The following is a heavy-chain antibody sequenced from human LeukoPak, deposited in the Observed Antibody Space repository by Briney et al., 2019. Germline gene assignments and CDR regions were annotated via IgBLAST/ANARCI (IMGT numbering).Heavy chain of an antibody. CDR3: AKDMYRVYSNYGGVDY. Sequence: PGGALRLSCAASGFTFVDYALHGVRQAPGKGVEWVSLISWDGGSTYYADSVKGRFNISRDNSINSLYLQMNSLRAEDTALYYCAKDMYRVYSNYGGVDYWGQGTLVTVSS. CDR1: GFTFVDYA. CDR2: ISWDGGST. J-gene: IGHJ4*02. D-gene: IGHD4-11*01. V-gene: IGHV3-43D*04.